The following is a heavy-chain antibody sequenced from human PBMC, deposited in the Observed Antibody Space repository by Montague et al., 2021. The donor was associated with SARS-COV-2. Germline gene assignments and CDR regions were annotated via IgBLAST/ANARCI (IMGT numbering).Heavy chain of an antibody. V-gene: IGHV3-21*01. J-gene: IGHJ3*02. CDR1: GFTFSAYS. Sequence: SLRRSCAASGFTFSAYSMTWVRQAPGKGLEWVSSISSRTSYTYYGDSVKGRFTSSRDNPKNSLYLEMNSLRAGDTAVYYCASDGYNNSWYHFGFDIWGQGTVVTVSS. CDR2: ISSRTSYT. D-gene: IGHD6-13*01. CDR3: ASDGYNNSWYHFGFDI.